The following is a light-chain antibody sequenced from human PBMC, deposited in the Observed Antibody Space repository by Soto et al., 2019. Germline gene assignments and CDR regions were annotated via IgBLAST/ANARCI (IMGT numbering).Light chain of an antibody. CDR2: EAS. Sequence: DIQLTQSPSTLSASVGDRVTITCRASQNMGNWLAWYQQKPGKAPTLLIYEASTLQTGVPSCFSGSGTGTGFTLTITSLQPDDSATYYCQQYDNFPWTFGQGTKVEIK. J-gene: IGKJ1*01. CDR1: QNMGNW. V-gene: IGKV1-5*03. CDR3: QQYDNFPWT.